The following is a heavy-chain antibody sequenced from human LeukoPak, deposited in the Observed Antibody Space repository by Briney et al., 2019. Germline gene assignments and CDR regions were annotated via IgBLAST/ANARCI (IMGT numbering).Heavy chain of an antibody. CDR1: GFTFSSYS. D-gene: IGHD6-19*01. Sequence: PGGSLTLSCAASGFTFSSYSMNWVRQAPGKGLEWVSSISSSSSYIYYADSVQGRFTISRDHAKNSLYLQMNSLRAEDTAVYYCARVYSSGKKHLWGQGTLVTVSS. V-gene: IGHV3-21*01. CDR2: ISSSSSYI. CDR3: ARVYSSGKKHL. J-gene: IGHJ4*02.